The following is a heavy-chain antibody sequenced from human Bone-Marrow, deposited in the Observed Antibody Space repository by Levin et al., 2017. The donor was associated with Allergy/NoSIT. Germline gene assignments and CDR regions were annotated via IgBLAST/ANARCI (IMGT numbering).Heavy chain of an antibody. D-gene: IGHD3-9*01. CDR1: GGTLSSYT. CDR2: IIPILGQV. Sequence: GASVKVSCKTSGGTLSSYTISWVRQAPGQGLEWMGRIIPILGQVKNALKFQDRVTITADKSTGTAYMELSSLTSEDTAMYYCARGSSDYILTGFYLDYWGQGTLVTVSS. V-gene: IGHV1-69*02. CDR3: ARGSSDYILTGFYLDY. J-gene: IGHJ4*02.